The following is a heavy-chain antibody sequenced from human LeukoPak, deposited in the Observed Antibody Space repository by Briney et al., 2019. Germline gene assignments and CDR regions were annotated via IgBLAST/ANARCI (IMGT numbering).Heavy chain of an antibody. D-gene: IGHD6-19*01. V-gene: IGHV4-4*07. Sequence: SETLSLTCTVSGGSISNNYWTWIRQPAGKGREYIGRIYSSWSTHYNPSLKSRVTMSVDTSKNQFSLKLTSVNVADTALYYCARDRGFSSGHGGWFDPWGQGTLVTVSS. CDR2: IYSSWST. CDR1: GGSISNNY. J-gene: IGHJ5*02. CDR3: ARDRGFSSGHGGWFDP.